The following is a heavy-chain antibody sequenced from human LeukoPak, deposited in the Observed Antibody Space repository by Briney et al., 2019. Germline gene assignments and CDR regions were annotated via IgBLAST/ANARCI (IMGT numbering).Heavy chain of an antibody. V-gene: IGHV3-23*01. D-gene: IGHD1-1*01. J-gene: IGHJ4*02. CDR3: VTGQLDSLYYFDY. CDR2: ISGSGGST. CDR1: GYSFSSYE. Sequence: GGSLRLSCAASGYSFSSYEMNWVREAPGKGLEWVSAISGSGGSTYYADSVKGRFTISRDNAKNTLYLQMNSLRAEDTAVYYCVTGQLDSLYYFDYWGQGTLVTVSS.